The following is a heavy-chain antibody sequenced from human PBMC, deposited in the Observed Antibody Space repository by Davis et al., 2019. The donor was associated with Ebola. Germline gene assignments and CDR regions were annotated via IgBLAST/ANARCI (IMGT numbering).Heavy chain of an antibody. CDR3: ARGRWELAPQLYYYYYYGMDV. CDR1: GGTFSSYA. J-gene: IGHJ6*02. D-gene: IGHD1-26*01. V-gene: IGHV1-69*13. Sequence: AASVKVSCKASGGTFSSYAISWVRQAPGQGLEWMGGIIPIFGTANYAQKFQGRVTITADESTSTAYMELSSLRSEDTAVYYCARGRWELAPQLYYYYYYGMDVWGQGTTVTVSS. CDR2: IIPIFGTA.